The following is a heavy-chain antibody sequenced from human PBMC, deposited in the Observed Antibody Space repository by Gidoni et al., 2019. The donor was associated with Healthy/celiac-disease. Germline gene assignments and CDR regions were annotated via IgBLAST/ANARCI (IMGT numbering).Heavy chain of an antibody. V-gene: IGHV1-3*01. CDR2: INAGNGNT. D-gene: IGHD6-6*01. CDR1: GDTFTSYA. J-gene: IGHJ2*01. Sequence: QVQLVQSGAEVKKPGASVKVSCKASGDTFTSYAMHWVRQAPGQRLEWMGWINAGNGNTKYSQKFQGRVTITRDTSASTAYMELSSLRSEDTAVYYCARDRGQQLVRTKGANAWYFDLWGRGTLVTVSS. CDR3: ARDRGQQLVRTKGANAWYFDL.